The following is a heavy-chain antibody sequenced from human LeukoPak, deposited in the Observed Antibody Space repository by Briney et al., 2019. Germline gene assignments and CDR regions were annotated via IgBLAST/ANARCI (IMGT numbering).Heavy chain of an antibody. CDR1: GFTFNNYG. Sequence: GGSLRLSCAASGFTFNNYGMHWVRQAPGKGLEWVSAISGSGGSTYYADSVKGRFTISRDNSKNTLYLQMNSLRAEDTAVYYCAKVRSGWYYFDYWGQGTLVTVSS. V-gene: IGHV3-23*01. CDR2: ISGSGGST. J-gene: IGHJ4*02. D-gene: IGHD6-19*01. CDR3: AKVRSGWYYFDY.